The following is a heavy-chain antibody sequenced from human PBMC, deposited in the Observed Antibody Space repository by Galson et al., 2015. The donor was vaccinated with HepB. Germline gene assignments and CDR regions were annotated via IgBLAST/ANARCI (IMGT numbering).Heavy chain of an antibody. Sequence: SVKVSCKASGDTFNSYSLGWVRQAPGQGLEWLGRIIPILDLAEYAQEFQGRVTITADKSTSTVHMELSSLRFEDTALYYCARWGSDAFDVWGQGTVVTVSS. D-gene: IGHD7-27*01. CDR1: GDTFNSYS. CDR3: ARWGSDAFDV. V-gene: IGHV1-69*02. CDR2: IIPILDLA. J-gene: IGHJ3*01.